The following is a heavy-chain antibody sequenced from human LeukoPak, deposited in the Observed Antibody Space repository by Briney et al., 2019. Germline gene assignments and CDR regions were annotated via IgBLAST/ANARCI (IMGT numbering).Heavy chain of an antibody. CDR1: GFTFSSYS. V-gene: IGHV3-48*01. J-gene: IGHJ4*02. Sequence: GGSLRLSCAASGFTFSSYSMNWVRQAPGKGLEWLSYIRSSSRTIYYADSVKGRFTISRDNAKNSLYLQMNSLRAEDTAVYYCARDGSGRVPEMSAPDYWGQGTLVTVSS. CDR2: IRSSSRTI. D-gene: IGHD3-10*01. CDR3: ARDGSGRVPEMSAPDY.